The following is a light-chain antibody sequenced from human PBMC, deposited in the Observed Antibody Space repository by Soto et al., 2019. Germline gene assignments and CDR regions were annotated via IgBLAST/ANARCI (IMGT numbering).Light chain of an antibody. V-gene: IGLV2-14*01. J-gene: IGLJ2*01. CDR2: EVS. CDR1: SSDVGGYHY. Sequence: HSVLTQPASVSGSPGQSITISCTGTSSDVGGYHYVSWYQQHPGKAPKLMIYEVSNRPSGVSNRFSGSKSGNTASLTISGLQAEDEADYYCSSYTSSSTLVFGGGTKVTVL. CDR3: SSYTSSSTLV.